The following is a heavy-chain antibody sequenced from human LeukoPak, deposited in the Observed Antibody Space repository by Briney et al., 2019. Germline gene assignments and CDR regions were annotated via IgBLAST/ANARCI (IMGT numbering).Heavy chain of an antibody. V-gene: IGHV3-74*01. CDR2: INSDGSIT. J-gene: IGHJ4*02. D-gene: IGHD3-16*02. CDR3: IRGGNYRFDY. Sequence: PGGSLRLSCAASGFTFSSFWMHWVRQVPGKGLVWVSRINSDGSITNYADSVKGRFIMSRDNAKKTLYLQMNSLTAEDTAVYFCIRGGNYRFDYWGQGTLVTVSS. CDR1: GFTFSSFW.